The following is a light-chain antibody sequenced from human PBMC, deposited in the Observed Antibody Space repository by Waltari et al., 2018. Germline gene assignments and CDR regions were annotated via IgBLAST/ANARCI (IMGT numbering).Light chain of an antibody. CDR3: QQYNDWST. Sequence: DIQMTQSPSTLSASVCDRVTITCRASQSISDWLAWYQQKPGKAPKLLIYDASTLESGVPSRFSGSGSGTEFTLTISSLQPDDFATYYCQQYNDWSTFGQGTKLEI. J-gene: IGKJ2*01. V-gene: IGKV1-5*01. CDR1: QSISDW. CDR2: DAS.